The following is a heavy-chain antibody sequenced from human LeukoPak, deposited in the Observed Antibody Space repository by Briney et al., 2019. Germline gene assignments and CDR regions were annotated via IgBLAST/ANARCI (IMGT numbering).Heavy chain of an antibody. Sequence: TSETLSLTCTVSGGSTGSSGYYWGWIRQPRGKGLEWIASIYYSGSTYYNPSLKSRVTISVDTSKNQLSLKLSSLTAADTAAYYCARHEYSGSYYGLSWFDPWGQGTLVTVSS. CDR3: ARHEYSGSYYGLSWFDP. CDR2: IYYSGST. D-gene: IGHD1-26*01. CDR1: GGSTGSSGYY. V-gene: IGHV4-39*01. J-gene: IGHJ5*02.